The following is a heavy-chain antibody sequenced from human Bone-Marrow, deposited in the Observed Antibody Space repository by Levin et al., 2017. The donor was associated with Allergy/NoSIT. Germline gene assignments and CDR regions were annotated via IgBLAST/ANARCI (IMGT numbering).Heavy chain of an antibody. D-gene: IGHD2-21*01. CDR2: ISSDSIHI. V-gene: IGHV3-21*01. J-gene: IGHJ6*02. CDR1: GFTFIRYS. CDR3: VRDYSPGYNYYAMDA. Sequence: GESLKISCAASGFTFIRYSMNWVRQAPGKGLEWVSSISSDSIHIHYADSVKGRFITSRDNDNNEVFLQMNSLGVEDTAVYFCVRDYSPGYNYYAMDAWGRGTTVIVSS.